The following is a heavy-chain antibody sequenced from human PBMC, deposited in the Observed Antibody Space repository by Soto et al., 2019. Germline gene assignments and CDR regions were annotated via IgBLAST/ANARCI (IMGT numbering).Heavy chain of an antibody. CDR3: ATAGGLGAVAADY. Sequence: QLQLQESGSGLVKPSQTLSLTCAVSGGSISSGGYSWSWIRQPPGKGLEWIGYIYHSGSTYYNPSLKSRVLKSVDRSMTGFSLKLSSVPAADTAVYYCATAGGLGAVAADYWGQGTLVAVSS. CDR2: IYHSGST. D-gene: IGHD6-19*01. J-gene: IGHJ4*02. CDR1: GGSISSGGYS. V-gene: IGHV4-30-2*01.